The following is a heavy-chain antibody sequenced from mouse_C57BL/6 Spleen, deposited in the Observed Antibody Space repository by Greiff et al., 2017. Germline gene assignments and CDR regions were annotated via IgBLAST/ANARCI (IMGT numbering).Heavy chain of an antibody. V-gene: IGHV5-9*04. D-gene: IGHD1-1*01. CDR3: ARHGTTVVAPDV. J-gene: IGHJ1*03. CDR2: ISGGGGHS. Sequence: EVKLVESGGGLVKPGGSLKLSCAASGFTFSSYTMSWVRPTPEKRLEWVATISGGGGHSYYPDSVKGRVTISRDKAKNNRDLQMSSLRSEDTSVYYCARHGTTVVAPDVWGTGTTVTVSS. CDR1: GFTFSSYT.